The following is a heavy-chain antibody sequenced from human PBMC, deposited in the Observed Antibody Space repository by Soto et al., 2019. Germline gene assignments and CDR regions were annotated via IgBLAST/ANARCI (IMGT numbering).Heavy chain of an antibody. J-gene: IGHJ4*02. CDR1: GCSISSYY. CDR3: ARDRVGTIDY. CDR2: IYYSGST. D-gene: IGHD1-1*01. Sequence: SETLSLTCTVSGCSISSYYWSWIRQPPGKGPEWIGYIYYSGSTNYNPSLKSRVTISVDTSKNQFSLKLSSVTAADTAVYYCARDRVGTIDYWGQGTLVTVSS. V-gene: IGHV4-59*01.